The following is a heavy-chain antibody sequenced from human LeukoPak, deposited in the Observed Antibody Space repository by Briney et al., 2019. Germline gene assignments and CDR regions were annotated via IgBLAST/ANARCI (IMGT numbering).Heavy chain of an antibody. CDR3: ARGSHSSPYYYYYYMDV. Sequence: ASVKVSCKASGYTFTGYYMHWVRQAPGQGLEWMGWINPNSGGTNYAQKFQGWVTMTRDTSISTAYMELSRLRSDDTAVYYCARGSHSSPYYYYYYMDVWGKGTTVTVSS. CDR1: GYTFTGYY. J-gene: IGHJ6*03. V-gene: IGHV1-2*04. D-gene: IGHD6-13*01. CDR2: INPNSGGT.